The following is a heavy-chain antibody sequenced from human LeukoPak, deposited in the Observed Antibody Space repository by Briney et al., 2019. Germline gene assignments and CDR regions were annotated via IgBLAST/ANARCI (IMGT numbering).Heavy chain of an antibody. J-gene: IGHJ4*02. CDR2: ISAYNGNA. Sequence: ASVKVSCKTSGYTFTNYGISWVRQAPGQGLEWMGWISAYNGNADYAQNLQGRVTMTTDTSTSTAYMELRSLTSDDSAVYYCERVGEYCTSASCHDYWGQGTLVTVSS. CDR1: GYTFTNYG. V-gene: IGHV1-18*01. D-gene: IGHD2-2*01. CDR3: ERVGEYCTSASCHDY.